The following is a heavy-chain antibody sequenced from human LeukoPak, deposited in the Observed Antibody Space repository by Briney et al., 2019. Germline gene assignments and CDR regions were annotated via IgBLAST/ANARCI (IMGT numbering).Heavy chain of an antibody. J-gene: IGHJ4*02. V-gene: IGHV3-30*18. CDR3: EKDRSSIVVVPAAMFDY. CDR2: ISYDGSNK. Sequence: PGGSLRLSCAASGFTFSSYSMNWVRQAPGKGLEWVAVISYDGSNKYYADSVQGRFTISRDNSKNTLYLQMNSLRAEDTAVYYCEKDRSSIVVVPAAMFDYWGQGTLVTVSS. CDR1: GFTFSSYS. D-gene: IGHD2-2*01.